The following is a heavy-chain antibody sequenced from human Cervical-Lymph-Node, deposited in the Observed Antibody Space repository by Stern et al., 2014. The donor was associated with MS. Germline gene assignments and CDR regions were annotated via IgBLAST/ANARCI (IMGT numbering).Heavy chain of an antibody. V-gene: IGHV7-4-1*02. CDR3: ARLAYTSAYYGERLHLFDY. D-gene: IGHD6-19*01. CDR2: ISTDTGNP. Sequence: VQLVESGSELKKPGASVKGSCKASGYTFTTYPMNWVRQAPGQGLEWMGWISTDTGNPTYAQGFTGRFVFSLDTSVSTAYLQISSLKADDTAVYYCARLAYTSAYYGERLHLFDYWGQGTLVAVSS. CDR1: GYTFTTYP. J-gene: IGHJ4*02.